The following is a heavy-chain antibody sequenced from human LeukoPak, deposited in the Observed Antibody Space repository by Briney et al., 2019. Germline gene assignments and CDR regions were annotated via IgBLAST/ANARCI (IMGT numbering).Heavy chain of an antibody. Sequence: SETLSLTCAVSGGYISSSNWWSWIRQPPGKGLEWIGEINHSGSTNYNPSLKSRVTISVDTSKNQFSLKLSSVTAADTAVYYCARHFLGRITMISRGAFDIWGQGTMVTVSS. CDR1: GGYISSSNW. V-gene: IGHV4-4*02. CDR2: INHSGST. D-gene: IGHD3-22*01. CDR3: ARHFLGRITMISRGAFDI. J-gene: IGHJ3*02.